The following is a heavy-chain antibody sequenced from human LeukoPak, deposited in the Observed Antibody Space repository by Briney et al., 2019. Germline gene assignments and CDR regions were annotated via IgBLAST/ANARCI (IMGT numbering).Heavy chain of an antibody. CDR1: GFTFSSYA. CDR3: ARGMQGEYGMDV. Sequence: PGGSLRLSCAASGFTFSSYAMHWVRQAPGKGLEWVAVISYDGSNKYYADSVKGRLTISRDNSKNTLYLQMNSLRAEDTAVYDCARGMQGEYGMDVWGQGTTVTVSS. V-gene: IGHV3-30-3*01. CDR2: ISYDGSNK. J-gene: IGHJ6*02. D-gene: IGHD2-8*01.